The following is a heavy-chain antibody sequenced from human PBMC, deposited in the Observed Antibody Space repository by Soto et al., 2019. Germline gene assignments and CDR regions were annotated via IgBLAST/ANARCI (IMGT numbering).Heavy chain of an antibody. CDR3: ARARGLSWYNWFDP. Sequence: QAQLVQSGAELKKPGSSVKVSCKASGGNFSSYAISWLRQAPGQGLEWMGGIVPLFGTTNYAQKFKGRLMITADESPTTAYMELSSLRFEDTAVYYWARARGLSWYNWFDPWGQGSPVTVSS. CDR1: GGNFSSYA. V-gene: IGHV1-69*01. CDR2: IVPLFGTT. D-gene: IGHD6-13*01. J-gene: IGHJ5*02.